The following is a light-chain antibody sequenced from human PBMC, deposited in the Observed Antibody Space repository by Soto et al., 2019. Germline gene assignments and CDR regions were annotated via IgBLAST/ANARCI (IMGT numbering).Light chain of an antibody. V-gene: IGKV3-15*01. CDR3: QQYSDWPPWT. CDR2: SAS. CDR1: QSVMTK. J-gene: IGKJ1*01. Sequence: EIVMTQSPDTLSVSPGEIASLSFSASQSVMTKLAWYQKKPGQAPRLLIYSASIRATGIPARFSGSGSGTEFSLTISSLQPEDFAIYYCQQYSDWPPWTFGQGTKVDIK.